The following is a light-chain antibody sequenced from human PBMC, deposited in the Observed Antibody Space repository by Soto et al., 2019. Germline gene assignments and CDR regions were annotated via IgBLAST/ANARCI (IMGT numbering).Light chain of an antibody. J-gene: IGKJ2*01. Sequence: DVVMTQSPLSLPVTLGQPASISCRSSQSLVYSDGNTYLNWFQQRPGQSPRRLIYKVSNRASAAPDRFRGSGSVNDFTLNISRVEAENVGDYYCLRGIHSPYTAGQGTKRDIK. CDR3: LRGIHSPYT. CDR1: QSLVYSDGNTY. CDR2: KVS. V-gene: IGKV2-30*01.